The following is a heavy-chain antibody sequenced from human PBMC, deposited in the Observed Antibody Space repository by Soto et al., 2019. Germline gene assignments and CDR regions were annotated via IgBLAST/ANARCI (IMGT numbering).Heavy chain of an antibody. CDR1: GFSISRSA. Sequence: QVQLVESGGGVVQPGRSLRLSCAASGFSISRSAMHWVRPAPGKGLEWVAVIAYDGSNRWYADSAKGRFTISSDNSTNTVYLQMSSLRGEDTAVYYCARDLQAGTDNVNWFATWCQGTLVTVSS. CDR3: ARDLQAGTDNVNWFAT. CDR2: IAYDGSNR. D-gene: IGHD6-19*01. V-gene: IGHV3-30*04. J-gene: IGHJ5*02.